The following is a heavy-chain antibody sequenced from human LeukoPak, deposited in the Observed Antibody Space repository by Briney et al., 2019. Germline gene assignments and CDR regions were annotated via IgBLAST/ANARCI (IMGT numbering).Heavy chain of an antibody. Sequence: SETLSLTCTVSGGSISSSSYYWGWIRQPPGKGLEWIGSIYYSGSTYYNPSLKSRVTISVDTSKNQFSLKLSSVTAADTAVYYCARDTLNPYYDSWSDYYQPYYYYMDVWGKGTTVTVSS. D-gene: IGHD3-3*01. CDR2: IYYSGST. V-gene: IGHV4-39*07. CDR1: GGSISSSSYY. CDR3: ARDTLNPYYDSWSDYYQPYYYYMDV. J-gene: IGHJ6*03.